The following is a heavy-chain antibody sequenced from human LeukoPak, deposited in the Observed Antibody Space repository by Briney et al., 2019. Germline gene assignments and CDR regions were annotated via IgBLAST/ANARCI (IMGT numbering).Heavy chain of an antibody. Sequence: PGGSLRLSCAASGFTVSSNYMSWVRQAPGKGLEWVSVIYSGGSTYYADSVKGRFTISRHNSKNTLYLQMNSLRAEDTAVYYCARALRYCSGGSCYNWFDPWGQGTLVTVSS. CDR2: IYSGGST. D-gene: IGHD2-15*01. J-gene: IGHJ5*02. CDR1: GFTVSSNY. V-gene: IGHV3-53*04. CDR3: ARALRYCSGGSCYNWFDP.